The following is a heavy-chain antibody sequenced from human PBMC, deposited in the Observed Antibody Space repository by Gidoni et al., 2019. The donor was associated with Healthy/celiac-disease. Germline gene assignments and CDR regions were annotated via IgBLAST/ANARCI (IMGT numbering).Heavy chain of an antibody. Sequence: QITLKESGPTLVKPTQTLTLTCTFSGFSLSTSGVGVGWIRQPPGKALEWLALIYWDDDKRYSPSLKSRLTITKDTSKNQVVLTMTNMDPVDTATYYCAHLRADFWSGYPDYFDYWGQGTLVTVSS. CDR2: IYWDDDK. D-gene: IGHD3-3*01. CDR3: AHLRADFWSGYPDYFDY. J-gene: IGHJ4*02. V-gene: IGHV2-5*02. CDR1: GFSLSTSGVG.